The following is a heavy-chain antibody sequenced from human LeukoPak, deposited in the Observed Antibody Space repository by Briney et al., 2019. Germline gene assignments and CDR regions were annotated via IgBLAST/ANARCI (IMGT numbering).Heavy chain of an antibody. D-gene: IGHD1-26*01. J-gene: IGHJ4*02. CDR2: MNPNSGNT. V-gene: IGHV1-8*01. CDR3: ARVMGATTGTLDY. CDR1: GYTFTSYD. Sequence: ASVKVSCKASGYTFTSYDINWVRQATGQGLEWMGWMNPNSGNTGYAQKFQGRVTMTRDTSISTAYMELSRLRSDDTAVYYCARVMGATTGTLDYWGQGTLVTVSS.